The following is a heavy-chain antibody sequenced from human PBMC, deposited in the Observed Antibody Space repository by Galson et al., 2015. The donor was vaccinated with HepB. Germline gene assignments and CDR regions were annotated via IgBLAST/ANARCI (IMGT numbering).Heavy chain of an antibody. D-gene: IGHD6-19*01. V-gene: IGHV3-23*01. CDR3: AKDRGGYSSGWYYFDH. Sequence: SLRLSCAASRFTFSNYVMSWVRQAPGKGLEWVSSISGSGGDTYYADSVKGRFTISRDNSKSTLYLQMNSLRAEDTAVYYCAKDRGGYSSGWYYFDHWGQGTLATVSS. J-gene: IGHJ4*02. CDR1: RFTFSNYV. CDR2: ISGSGGDT.